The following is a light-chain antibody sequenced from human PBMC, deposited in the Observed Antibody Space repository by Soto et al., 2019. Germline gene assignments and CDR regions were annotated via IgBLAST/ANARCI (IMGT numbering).Light chain of an antibody. Sequence: HSALTQPPSASGSPGQSVTISCTVTSSNVGAYNYVSWSQQHPGKAPKLMIYEVSKRPSRDPDRFSGSKSGNTASLTVSGLQADDEADYYCSSYAGSNTVVFGGGTKLTVL. J-gene: IGLJ2*01. CDR2: EVS. V-gene: IGLV2-8*01. CDR3: SSYAGSNTVV. CDR1: SSNVGAYNY.